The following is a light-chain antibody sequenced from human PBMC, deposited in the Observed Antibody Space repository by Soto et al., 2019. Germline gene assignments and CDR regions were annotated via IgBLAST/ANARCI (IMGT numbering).Light chain of an antibody. CDR1: SSNIGSNY. CDR2: RAD. J-gene: IGLJ2*01. V-gene: IGLV1-47*01. Sequence: QSVLTQPPSASGTPGQTVTISCSGRSSNIGSNYVYWYQQLPGTAPRLLMYRADQRPSGVPDRFSGAKSGTSASLAISGLRSEDEEDYYCAAWDDIVSGLVFGGGTKVTVL. CDR3: AAWDDIVSGLV.